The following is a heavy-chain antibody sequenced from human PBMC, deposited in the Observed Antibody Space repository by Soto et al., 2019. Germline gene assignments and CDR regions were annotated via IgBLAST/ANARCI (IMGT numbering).Heavy chain of an antibody. V-gene: IGHV4-31*03. CDR3: ARDAYANYYDSSGYFDY. D-gene: IGHD3-22*01. Sequence: QVQLQESGPGLVKPSQTLSLTCTVSGGSISSGGYYWSWISQHPGKGLEWIGSIYYSGSTYYNPSLKSRVTISVDTSKNKFSLKLSSVTAADTAVYYCARDAYANYYDSSGYFDYWGQGTLVTVSS. CDR1: GGSISSGGYY. CDR2: IYYSGST. J-gene: IGHJ4*02.